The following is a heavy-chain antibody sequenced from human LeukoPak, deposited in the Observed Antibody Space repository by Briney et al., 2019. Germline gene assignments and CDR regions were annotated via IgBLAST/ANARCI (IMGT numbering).Heavy chain of an antibody. Sequence: SETLSLTCAVYGGSFSGYYWSWIRQPPGKGLEWIGEINHSGSTNYNPSLKSRVTISVDTSKNQFSLKLSSVTAADTAVYYCARRERGYSYGYRGYYYYSYYMDVWGKGTTVTISS. J-gene: IGHJ6*03. CDR2: INHSGST. V-gene: IGHV4-34*01. D-gene: IGHD5-18*01. CDR1: GGSFSGYY. CDR3: ARRERGYSYGYRGYYYYSYYMDV.